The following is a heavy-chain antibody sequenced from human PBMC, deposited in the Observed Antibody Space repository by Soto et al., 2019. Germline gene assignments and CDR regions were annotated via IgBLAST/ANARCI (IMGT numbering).Heavy chain of an antibody. CDR2: ISGSGGST. D-gene: IGHD3-22*01. V-gene: IGHV3-23*01. CDR3: AKDPSITMLVVVTRGWFDP. Sequence: EVQLLESGGGLVQPGGSLRLSCAASGFTFSSYAMSWVRQAPGKGLEWVSAISGSGGSTYYADSVKGRFTISRDNYKNTLYLQMNSLRAEDTAVYYCAKDPSITMLVVVTRGWFDPWGQGTLVTVSS. CDR1: GFTFSSYA. J-gene: IGHJ5*02.